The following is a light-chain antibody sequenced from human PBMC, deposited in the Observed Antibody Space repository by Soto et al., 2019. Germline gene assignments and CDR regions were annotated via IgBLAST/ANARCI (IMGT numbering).Light chain of an antibody. J-gene: IGKJ4*01. CDR3: RKYNDGPPLT. Sequence: EIVMTQSQATLSVSPGERATLSCRASQSVSGNLAWYQQKPGQAPRLLIYGASTRATGIPARLSGSGAGTEYNLDITSLQSEDVAVYYCRKYNDGPPLTVGRGTKVEIK. CDR2: GAS. V-gene: IGKV3-15*01. CDR1: QSVSGN.